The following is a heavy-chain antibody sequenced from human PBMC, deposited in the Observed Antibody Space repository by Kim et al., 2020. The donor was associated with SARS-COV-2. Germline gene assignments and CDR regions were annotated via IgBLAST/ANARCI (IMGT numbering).Heavy chain of an antibody. CDR3: ASGPIAAAGSGVFYYYGMDV. J-gene: IGHJ6*02. D-gene: IGHD6-13*01. Sequence: GRHTISRDNSKNTLYLQMNSLRAEDTAVYYCASGPIAAAGSGVFYYYGMDVWGQGTTVTVSS. V-gene: IGHV3-23*01.